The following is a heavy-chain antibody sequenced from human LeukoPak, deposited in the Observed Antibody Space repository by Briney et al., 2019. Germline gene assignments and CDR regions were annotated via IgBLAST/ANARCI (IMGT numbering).Heavy chain of an antibody. Sequence: PGGSLRLSCAASGFTFSSYEMNWVRQAPGKGLEWVSYISSSGSTIYYADSVKGRFTISIDNAKNSLYLQMNSLRAEDTAVYYCARLYSSSSGLRASDYWGQGTLVTVSS. CDR1: GFTFSSYE. J-gene: IGHJ4*02. CDR2: ISSSGSTI. V-gene: IGHV3-48*03. CDR3: ARLYSSSSGLRASDY. D-gene: IGHD6-6*01.